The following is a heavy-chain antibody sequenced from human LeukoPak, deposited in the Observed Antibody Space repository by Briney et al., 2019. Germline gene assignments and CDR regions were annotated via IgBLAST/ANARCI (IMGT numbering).Heavy chain of an antibody. D-gene: IGHD4-17*01. CDR2: IIPILGIA. CDR3: ARDRGGDYGANPNDAFDI. Sequence: SVKVSCKASGGTFSSYAISWVRQAPGQGLEWMGRIIPILGIANYAQKFQGRVTITADKSTSTAYMELSSLRSEDTAVYYCARDRGGDYGANPNDAFDIWGRGTMVTVSS. CDR1: GGTFSSYA. J-gene: IGHJ3*02. V-gene: IGHV1-69*04.